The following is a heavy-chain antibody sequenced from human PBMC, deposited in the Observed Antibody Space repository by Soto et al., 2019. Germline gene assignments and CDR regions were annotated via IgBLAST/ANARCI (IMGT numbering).Heavy chain of an antibody. CDR2: IYYSGST. J-gene: IGHJ6*03. D-gene: IGHD5-18*01. V-gene: IGHV4-39*01. Sequence: KTSETLSLTCTVSGGSISSSSYYWGWIRQPPGKGLEWIGSIYYSGSTYYNPSLKSRVTISVDTSKNQFSLKLGSLTAPDTHLYYCAGVQLWFCADYYYYTDVRAQGTSVTVSS. CDR3: AGVQLWFCADYYYYTDV. CDR1: GGSISSSSYY.